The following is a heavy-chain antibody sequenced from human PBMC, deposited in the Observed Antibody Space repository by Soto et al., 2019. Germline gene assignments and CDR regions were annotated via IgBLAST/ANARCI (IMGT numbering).Heavy chain of an antibody. CDR1: GGAFNSYS. J-gene: IGHJ6*02. D-gene: IGHD2-2*01. V-gene: IGHV1-69*13. CDR2: ITPIYGVV. Sequence: SVKVSCKPSGGAFNSYSINWVRQAPGLGLEWVGGITPIYGVVNYAQKLKGRVTITADESMSVVYMDLSSLRSDDAGVYFCASMPYRTYYGMDVWGRGTRVTVSS. CDR3: ASMPYRTYYGMDV.